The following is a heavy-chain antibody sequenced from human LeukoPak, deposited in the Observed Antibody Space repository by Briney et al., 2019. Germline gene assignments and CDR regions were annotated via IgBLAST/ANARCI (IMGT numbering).Heavy chain of an antibody. CDR2: ISYDGNNK. CDR3: AKYGAREPIAAAGTVDY. CDR1: GFTFNNYA. Sequence: PGGSLRLSCVVSGFTFNNYAMHWVRQAPGKGLEWVAVISYDGNNKYYADSVKGRFTITRGNSKNTLYLQMNSLRAGDTAVYYCAKYGAREPIAAAGTVDYWGQGTLVTVSS. D-gene: IGHD6-13*01. J-gene: IGHJ4*02. V-gene: IGHV3-30-3*02.